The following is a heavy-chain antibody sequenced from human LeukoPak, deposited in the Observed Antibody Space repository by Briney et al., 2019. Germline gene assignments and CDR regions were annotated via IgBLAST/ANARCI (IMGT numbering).Heavy chain of an antibody. CDR3: ARVYSGYDYYYYYMDV. D-gene: IGHD5-12*01. V-gene: IGHV4-59*01. J-gene: IGHJ6*03. CDR1: GGSISSYY. CDR2: IYYSGST. Sequence: SETLSLTCTVSGGSISSYYWSWIRQPPGKGLEWIGDIYYSGSTNYNPSLKSRVTISVDTSKNQFPLKLSSVTAADTAVYYCARVYSGYDYYYYYMDVWGKGTTVTISS.